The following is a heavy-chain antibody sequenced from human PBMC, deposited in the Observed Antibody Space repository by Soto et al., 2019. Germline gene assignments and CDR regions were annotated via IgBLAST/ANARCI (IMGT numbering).Heavy chain of an antibody. D-gene: IGHD2-2*01. CDR2: IIPIFGTA. J-gene: IGHJ6*02. CDR1: GGTFSSYA. V-gene: IGHV1-69*01. Sequence: QVQLVQSGAEVKKPGSSVKVSCKASGGTFSSYAISWVRQAPGQGLEWMGGIIPIFGTAIYAQKFQGRVTITADESTSTAYMELSSLRSEETAVYYCARDHGSVCSSTSCDGYYYGMDVWGQGTTVTVSS. CDR3: ARDHGSVCSSTSCDGYYYGMDV.